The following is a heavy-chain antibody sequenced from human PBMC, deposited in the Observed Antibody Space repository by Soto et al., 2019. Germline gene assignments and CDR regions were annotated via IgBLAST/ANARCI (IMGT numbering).Heavy chain of an antibody. Sequence: SVKVSSKASGYTFTSYYMHWLRQAPGQGLEWMGIINPSGGSTSYAQKFQGRVTMTRDTSKNQFSLKLSSVTAADTAVYYCARHVGSSSSSFYYGMDVWGQGTTVTVSS. D-gene: IGHD6-6*01. CDR2: INPSGGST. CDR3: ARHVGSSSSSFYYGMDV. V-gene: IGHV1-46*01. J-gene: IGHJ6*02. CDR1: GYTFTSYY.